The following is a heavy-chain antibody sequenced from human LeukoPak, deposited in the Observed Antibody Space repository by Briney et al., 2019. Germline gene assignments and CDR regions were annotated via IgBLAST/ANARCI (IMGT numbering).Heavy chain of an antibody. CDR2: ISGSGGST. D-gene: IGHD5-18*01. Sequence: SGGSLRLSCAASGFTFSSYAMSWVRQAPGKGLEWVLAISGSGGSTYYADSVKGRFTISRDNCKNTLYLQMNSLRAEDTAVYYCARAPGTAMVMDTSRYYFDYWGQGTLVTVSS. CDR3: ARAPGTAMVMDTSRYYFDY. V-gene: IGHV3-23*01. CDR1: GFTFSSYA. J-gene: IGHJ4*02.